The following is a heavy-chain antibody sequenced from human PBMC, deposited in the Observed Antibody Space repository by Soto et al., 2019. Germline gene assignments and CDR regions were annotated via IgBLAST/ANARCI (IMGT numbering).Heavy chain of an antibody. CDR3: AREGAIQLWFWFDP. D-gene: IGHD5-18*01. CDR1: GGTFSSYA. V-gene: IGHV1-69*01. CDR2: IIPIFGTA. Sequence: QVQLVQSGAEVKKPGSSVKVSCKASGGTFSSYAISWVRQAPGQGLEWMGGIIPIFGTANYAQKFQGRDTITADEAKSKPYIGLSSLSSEDTAVYYCAREGAIQLWFWFDPWGQGTLVAVAT. J-gene: IGHJ5*02.